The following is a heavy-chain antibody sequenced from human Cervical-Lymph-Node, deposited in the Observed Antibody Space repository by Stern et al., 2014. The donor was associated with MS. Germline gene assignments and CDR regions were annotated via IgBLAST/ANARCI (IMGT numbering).Heavy chain of an antibody. D-gene: IGHD6-19*01. CDR2: ISYDGSKQ. V-gene: IGHV3-30-3*02. CDR3: AKPAVARYFDY. Sequence: VQLVESGGGVVQPGRSLRLSCAASGFTFGSHAMHWVRQAPGKGLDWVAVISYDGSKQHYADSVKGRFTISRDNSNNTLYLQMNSLRAEDTAVYYCAKPAVARYFDYWGQGTQVTVSS. J-gene: IGHJ4*02. CDR1: GFTFGSHA.